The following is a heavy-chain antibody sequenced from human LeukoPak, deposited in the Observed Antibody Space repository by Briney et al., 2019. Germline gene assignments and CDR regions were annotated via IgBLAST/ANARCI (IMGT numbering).Heavy chain of an antibody. V-gene: IGHV4-59*01. CDR1: GGSISSYY. CDR3: ARDIVGVTRAFGY. CDR2: IYYSGNT. D-gene: IGHD1-26*01. Sequence: SETLSLTYTVSGGSISSYYWSWIRQPPGKGLEWIGYIYYSGNTNYNPSHKSRVTMSVDASKNQFSLKLSSVTAADTAVYYCARDIVGVTRAFGYWGQGTLATVSS. J-gene: IGHJ4*02.